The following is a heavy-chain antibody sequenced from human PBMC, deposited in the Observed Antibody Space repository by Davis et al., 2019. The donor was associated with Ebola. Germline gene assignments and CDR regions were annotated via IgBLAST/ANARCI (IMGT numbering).Heavy chain of an antibody. CDR3: ARDTRPCGDDCYDDTFDM. J-gene: IGHJ3*02. Sequence: PGGSLRLSCSVSGGSITTHFWSWIRQPPGKGLEWIGFMHHGGGANSNPSLTSRVSISIDTSANQVSLKLTSVTAADTAIYYCARDTRPCGDDCYDDTFDMWGPGTLVTVSS. V-gene: IGHV4-59*11. CDR1: GGSITTHF. CDR2: MHHGGGA. D-gene: IGHD2-21*02.